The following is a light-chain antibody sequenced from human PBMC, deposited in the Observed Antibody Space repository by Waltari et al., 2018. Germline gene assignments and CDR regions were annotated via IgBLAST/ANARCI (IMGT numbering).Light chain of an antibody. CDR1: ESVSRA. CDR3: QHYLRLPVT. J-gene: IGKJ1*01. Sequence: EIVLTQSPGTLSLSVGERATVSCRASESVSRALAWYQQKPGQAPRILIYGASTRATGIPDRFSGSGSETDFSLTISRLEPDDFAVYYCQHYLRLPVTFGQGTTVEI. CDR2: GAS. V-gene: IGKV3-20*01.